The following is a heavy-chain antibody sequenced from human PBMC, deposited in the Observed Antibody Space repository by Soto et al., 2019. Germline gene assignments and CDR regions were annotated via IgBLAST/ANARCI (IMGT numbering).Heavy chain of an antibody. V-gene: IGHV3-66*03. J-gene: IGHJ6*02. CDR3: ASQRIAARRPCQGDYYYYGMDV. CDR1: GFTVSSNY. Sequence: GGSLSLSCAASGFTVSSNYMSWVRQAPGKGLEWVSVIYSCGSTYYADSVKGRFTISRDNSKNTLYLQMNSLRAEDTAVYYCASQRIAARRPCQGDYYYYGMDVWGQGTRVTVSS. CDR2: IYSCGST. D-gene: IGHD6-6*01.